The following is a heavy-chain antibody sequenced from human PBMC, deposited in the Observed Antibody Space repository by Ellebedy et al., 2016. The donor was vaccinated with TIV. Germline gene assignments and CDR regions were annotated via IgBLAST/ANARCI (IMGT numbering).Heavy chain of an antibody. CDR2: ISSSGTPI. V-gene: IGHV3-11*01. J-gene: IGHJ5*02. D-gene: IGHD6-25*01. Sequence: GGSLRLSCAASGFIFSDYYMSWIRQAPGKGLEWISYISSSGTPIYYADSVKGRFTISRDNAKHSLDLQMNSLRADDTAVYYCARDTRFIDQRHNWFDPWGQGAQVTVSS. CDR3: ARDTRFIDQRHNWFDP. CDR1: GFIFSDYY.